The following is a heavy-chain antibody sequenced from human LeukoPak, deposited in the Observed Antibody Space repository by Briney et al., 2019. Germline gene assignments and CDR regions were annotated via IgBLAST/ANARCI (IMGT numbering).Heavy chain of an antibody. CDR1: GFTFSSYY. D-gene: IGHD6-6*01. V-gene: IGHV3-74*01. CDR2: INTDGSST. Sequence: GGSLRLSCAASGFTFSSYYIHWVRQAPGKGLVWVSRINTDGSSTAYADSVKGRFTISRDNAENTLYLQMNSLRAEDTAVYFCARVGGSSDFDYWGQGTLVTVSS. J-gene: IGHJ4*02. CDR3: ARVGGSSDFDY.